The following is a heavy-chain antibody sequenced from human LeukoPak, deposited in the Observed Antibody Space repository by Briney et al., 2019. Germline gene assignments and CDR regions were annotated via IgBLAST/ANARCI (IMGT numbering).Heavy chain of an antibody. Sequence: GGSLRLSCAASGFTFSSYWMSWVRQAPGKGLEWVSSISSSSSYIYYADSVKGRFTISRDNAKNSLYLQMNSLRAEDTAVYYCARDSEPDFWSGYYCLDYWGQGTLVTVSS. CDR1: GFTFSSYW. CDR3: ARDSEPDFWSGYYCLDY. V-gene: IGHV3-21*01. J-gene: IGHJ4*02. CDR2: ISSSSSYI. D-gene: IGHD3-3*01.